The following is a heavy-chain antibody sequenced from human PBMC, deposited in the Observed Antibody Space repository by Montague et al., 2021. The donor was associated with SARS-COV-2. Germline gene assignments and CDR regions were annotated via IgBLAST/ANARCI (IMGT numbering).Heavy chain of an antibody. D-gene: IGHD3-22*01. CDR3: ARLGYYYDSSGMADY. Sequence: SETLSLTCTASGGSISSSSYYWGRIPQPPGKGLVWIGSNYYSGSTYSTLSLKSRVTISVDTSKNQFSLKLSTVTAADTAVYYCARLGYYYDSSGMADYWGQGTLVTVSS. CDR1: GGSISSSSYY. V-gene: IGHV4-39*01. J-gene: IGHJ4*02. CDR2: NYYSGST.